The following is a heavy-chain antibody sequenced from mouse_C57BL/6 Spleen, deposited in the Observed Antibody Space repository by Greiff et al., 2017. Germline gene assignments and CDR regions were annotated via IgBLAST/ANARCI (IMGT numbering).Heavy chain of an antibody. J-gene: IGHJ4*01. CDR2: IWGDGST. CDR1: GFSLTSYG. D-gene: IGHD2-3*01. CDR3: AKGNRDGYYVDYAMDY. V-gene: IGHV2-3*01. Sequence: VQLVESGPGLVAPSPSLSITCTVSGFSLTSYGVSWVRQPPGKGREWLGVIWGDGSTNYHSALISRLSISKDKSKSQVFLKLNSLQTDDTATYYCAKGNRDGYYVDYAMDYWGQGTSVTVSS.